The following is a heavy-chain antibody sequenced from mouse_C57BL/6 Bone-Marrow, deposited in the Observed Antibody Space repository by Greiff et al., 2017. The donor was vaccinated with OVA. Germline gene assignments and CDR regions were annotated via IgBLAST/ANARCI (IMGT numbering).Heavy chain of an antibody. J-gene: IGHJ2*01. CDR3: ARLNYYGSSPSDY. CDR1: GYAFTNYL. D-gene: IGHD1-1*01. CDR2: INPGSGGT. V-gene: IGHV1-54*01. Sequence: VQLQQSGAELVRPGTSVKVSCKASGYAFTNYLIEWVKQRPGQGLAWIGVINPGSGGTNYNEKFKGKATLTADKSSSTAYMQLSSLTSEDSAVYFCARLNYYGSSPSDYWGQGTTLTVSS.